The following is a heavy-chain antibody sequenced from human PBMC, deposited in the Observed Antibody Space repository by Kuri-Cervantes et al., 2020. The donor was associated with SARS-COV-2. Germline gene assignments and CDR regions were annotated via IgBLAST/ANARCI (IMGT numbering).Heavy chain of an antibody. CDR1: GGSINSAG. J-gene: IGHJ6*02. CDR3: ATTVVVPAAYYYYGMDV. D-gene: IGHD2-2*01. CDR2: ISSSSSYI. V-gene: IGHV3-21*01. Sequence: ETLSLTCTVSGGSINSAGYYWSWIRQRPGKGLEWVSSISSSSSYIYYADSVKGRFTISRDNAKNSLYLQMNSLRAEDMAVYYCATTVVVPAAYYYYGMDVWGQGTTVTVSS.